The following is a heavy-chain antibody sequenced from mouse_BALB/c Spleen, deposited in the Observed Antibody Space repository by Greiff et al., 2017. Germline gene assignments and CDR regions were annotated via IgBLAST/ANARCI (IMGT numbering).Heavy chain of an antibody. CDR3: AKDYNPHAMDY. D-gene: IGHD1-3*01. CDR2: IWGDGST. J-gene: IGHJ4*01. Sequence: QVQLKESGPGLVAPSQTLSITCTVSGFSFTSYGVTWVRQPPGKGLEWLGVIWGDGSTNYHSALISRLSISKDNPKSQVILKLNSLQTDDTATYYCAKDYNPHAMDYWGQGTSVTVSA. CDR1: GFSFTSYG. V-gene: IGHV2-3*01.